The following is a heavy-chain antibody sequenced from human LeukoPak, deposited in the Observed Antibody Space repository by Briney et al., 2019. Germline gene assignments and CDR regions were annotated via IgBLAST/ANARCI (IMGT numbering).Heavy chain of an antibody. CDR1: GGTFISYA. CDR2: IIPIFGTA. CDR3: AFSSGFYFDY. J-gene: IGHJ4*02. D-gene: IGHD3-22*01. Sequence: GASVKVSCKASGGTFISYAISWVRQAPGQGLEWMGGIIPIFGTANYAQKFQGRVTITTDESTSTAYMELSSLRSEDTAVHYCAFSSGFYFDYWGQGTLVTVSS. V-gene: IGHV1-69*05.